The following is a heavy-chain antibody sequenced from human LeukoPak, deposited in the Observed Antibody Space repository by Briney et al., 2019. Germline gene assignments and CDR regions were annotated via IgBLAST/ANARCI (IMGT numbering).Heavy chain of an antibody. D-gene: IGHD3-16*01. CDR1: GFTFSSYG. V-gene: IGHV3-30*18. CDR2: ISYDGSNK. Sequence: GRSLRLSCAASGFTFSSYGMHWVRQAPGKGLEWVAVISYDGSNKYYADSVKGRFTISRDNSKNTLYLQMNSLRAEDTAVYYCANQPGGYWGQGTLVTVSS. CDR3: ANQPGGY. J-gene: IGHJ4*02.